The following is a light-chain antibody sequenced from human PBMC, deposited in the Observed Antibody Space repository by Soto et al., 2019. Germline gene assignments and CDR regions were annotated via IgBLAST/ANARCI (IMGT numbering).Light chain of an antibody. Sequence: DIQMTQSPSTLSASVGDTVTVTCRASESVSGWLAWYQQKPGEAPKLLIYDASSLESGVPSRFSGSGSGTEFTLTISSLQPDDFTTFYCQQYKDYTWTFGQGTKVDIK. J-gene: IGKJ1*01. CDR3: QQYKDYTWT. CDR2: DAS. CDR1: ESVSGW. V-gene: IGKV1-5*01.